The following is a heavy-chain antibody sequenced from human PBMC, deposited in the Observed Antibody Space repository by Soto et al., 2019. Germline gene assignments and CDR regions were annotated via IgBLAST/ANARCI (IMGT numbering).Heavy chain of an antibody. CDR3: ARDAPNTAEFSGYGAFDY. V-gene: IGHV4-30-2*01. CDR1: GGSISSGGYS. D-gene: IGHD5-12*01. J-gene: IGHJ4*02. CDR2: FYHSGNT. Sequence: PSETLSLTCAVSGGSISSGGYSWSWIRQPPGKGLEWIGYFYHSGNTYYNPSLKSRVTISVDRSNNQFSLKLSSVTAADSAAYYCARDAPNTAEFSGYGAFDYWGQGTLVTVSS.